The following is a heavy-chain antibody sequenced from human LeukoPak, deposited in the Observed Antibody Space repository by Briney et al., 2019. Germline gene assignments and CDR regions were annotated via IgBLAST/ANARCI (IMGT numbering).Heavy chain of an antibody. Sequence: GGSLRLSCAASGFTFSSYGMHWVRQAPGKGLEWGAFIRYDGSNKYYADSVKGRFTISRDNSKNTLYLQMNSLGAEDTAVYYCAKDGLVATIDFDYWGQGTLVTVSS. D-gene: IGHD5-12*01. CDR1: GFTFSSYG. J-gene: IGHJ4*02. CDR2: IRYDGSNK. V-gene: IGHV3-30*02. CDR3: AKDGLVATIDFDY.